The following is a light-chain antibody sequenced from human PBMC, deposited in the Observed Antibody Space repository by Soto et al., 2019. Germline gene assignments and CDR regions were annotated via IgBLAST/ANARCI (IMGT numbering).Light chain of an antibody. CDR2: GAY. V-gene: IGKV3-15*01. Sequence: EVVMTQSPVTLSVSPGERATLSCRASQNVNSNLAWYRQKPGQAPRLLIYGAYTRATGIPARFSGSGSGTEFTLTISSLQSEDFAIYYCQQYYSWPPLTFGGGTKVEI. J-gene: IGKJ4*01. CDR1: QNVNSN. CDR3: QQYYSWPPLT.